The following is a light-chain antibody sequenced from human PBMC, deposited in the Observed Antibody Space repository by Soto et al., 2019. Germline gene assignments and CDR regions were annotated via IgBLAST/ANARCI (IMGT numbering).Light chain of an antibody. CDR1: QSVSSN. CDR2: DTS. V-gene: IGKV3-11*01. Sequence: EIVMTQSPATLSVSPGERATLSCRASQSVSSNLAWYQQKPGQAPRLIIYDTSNRATGVPARFSGSGSGTDFTLTISSLEPEDCAIYYCQQRQYWPPITFGQGTRLEIK. CDR3: QQRQYWPPIT. J-gene: IGKJ5*01.